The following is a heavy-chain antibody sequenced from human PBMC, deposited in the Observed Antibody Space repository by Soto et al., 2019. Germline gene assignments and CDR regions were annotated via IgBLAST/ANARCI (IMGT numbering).Heavy chain of an antibody. CDR2: IYYSGST. V-gene: IGHV4-59*01. J-gene: IGHJ6*02. CDR1: GGSISSYY. CDR3: AREKTSGWGGYRGVDV. Sequence: SSETLSLTCTVSGGSISSYYWSWIRQPPGKGLEWIGYIYYSGSTNYNPSLKSRVTISVGTSKNQFSLKLSSVTAADTAVYYCAREKTSGWGGYRGVDVWGQGTTVTVSS. D-gene: IGHD3-3*01.